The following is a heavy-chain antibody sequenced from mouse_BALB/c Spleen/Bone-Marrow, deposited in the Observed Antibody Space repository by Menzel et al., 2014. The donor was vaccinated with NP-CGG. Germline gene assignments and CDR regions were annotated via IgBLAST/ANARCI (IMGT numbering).Heavy chain of an antibody. D-gene: IGHD2-3*01. J-gene: IGHJ3*01. CDR2: INPASSTI. CDR3: ARLGYYGGFAY. V-gene: IGHV4-1*02. Sequence: EVKLMESGGGLVQPGGSLKLSCAASGFDFSGFWMGWARQAPGKWLEWIGEINPASSTINYTPSLKDRFIISRDNAKNTLYLQMSKVRSEDTALYYCARLGYYGGFAYWGQGTLVPVSA. CDR1: GFDFSGFW.